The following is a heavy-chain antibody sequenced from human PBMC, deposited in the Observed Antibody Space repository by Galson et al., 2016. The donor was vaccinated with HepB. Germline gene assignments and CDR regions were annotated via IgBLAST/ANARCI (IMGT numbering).Heavy chain of an antibody. Sequence: SVKVSCKASGYTFTSSDINWVRQATGQGLEWMGWMNPKSGNTGYAQKFQGRVTMTRDTSISTAYMELSSLRSEDTAVYYCAREIPRKQLWLRFGYFYSWGQGTLVTVSS. CDR2: MNPKSGNT. V-gene: IGHV1-8*01. CDR1: GYTFTSSD. CDR3: AREIPRKQLWLRFGYFYS. D-gene: IGHD5-18*01. J-gene: IGHJ4*02.